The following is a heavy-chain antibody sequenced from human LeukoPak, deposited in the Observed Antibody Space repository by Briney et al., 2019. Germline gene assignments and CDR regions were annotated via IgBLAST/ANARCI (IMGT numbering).Heavy chain of an antibody. CDR3: VSRGDCSSTSCYANWYFDR. Sequence: GGSLRLSCAASEFTFSRYAMSWVRQAPGQGLEWVSAISGSGGSTYYADSVEGRFTISRDNSKNTLHLQMSSLRAEDTAVYYCVSRGDCSSTSCYANWYFDRWGRGTLVTVSS. V-gene: IGHV3-23*01. D-gene: IGHD2-2*01. CDR1: EFTFSRYA. J-gene: IGHJ2*01. CDR2: ISGSGGST.